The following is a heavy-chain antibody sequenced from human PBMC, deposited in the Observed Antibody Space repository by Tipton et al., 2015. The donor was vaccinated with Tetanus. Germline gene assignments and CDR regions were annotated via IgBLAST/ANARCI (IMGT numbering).Heavy chain of an antibody. J-gene: IGHJ4*02. CDR3: ARATGKDFWSGYPPEYYFDY. Sequence: GLVKPSQTLSLTCAISGDSVSSNSAAWNWISQSPSRGLEWLGRTYYRSKWYNDYAVSVKSRITINPDTSKNQFSLQLNSVTPEDTAVYYCARATGKDFWSGYPPEYYFDYWGQGTLVTVSS. V-gene: IGHV6-1*01. CDR1: GDSVSSNSAA. D-gene: IGHD3-3*01. CDR2: TYYRSKWYN.